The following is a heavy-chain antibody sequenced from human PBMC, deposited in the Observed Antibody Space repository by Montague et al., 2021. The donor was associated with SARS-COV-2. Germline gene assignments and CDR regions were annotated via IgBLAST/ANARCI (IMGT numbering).Heavy chain of an antibody. J-gene: IGHJ6*02. CDR2: IYYSGST. CDR3: ARRVTGTTVHYYYYGMDV. D-gene: IGHD1-20*01. V-gene: IGHV4-39*01. Sequence: SETLSLTCTVSGGSISSSSYYWGWIRQPPGKGLEWIGSIYYSGSTYYNPSLKSRVTISVYTSKNQFSLKLSSVTAADTAVYYCARRVTGTTVHYYYYGMDVWGQGTTVTVSS. CDR1: GGSISSSSYY.